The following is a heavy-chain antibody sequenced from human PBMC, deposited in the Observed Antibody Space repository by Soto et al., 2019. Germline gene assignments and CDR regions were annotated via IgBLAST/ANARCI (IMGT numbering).Heavy chain of an antibody. CDR3: ARSVYFSSSSPGYFDY. Sequence: QVQLQQWGAGLLKPSETLSLTCAVYGGSFSGYYWSWIRQPPGKGLEWIGEINHSGSTNYNPSLKSRVTISVDTSKNQFSLKLSSVTAADTAVYYCARSVYFSSSSPGYFDYWGQGTLVTVSS. D-gene: IGHD6-6*01. J-gene: IGHJ4*02. V-gene: IGHV4-34*01. CDR1: GGSFSGYY. CDR2: INHSGST.